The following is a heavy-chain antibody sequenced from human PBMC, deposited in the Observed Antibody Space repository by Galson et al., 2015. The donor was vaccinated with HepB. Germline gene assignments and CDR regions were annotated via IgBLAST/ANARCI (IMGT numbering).Heavy chain of an antibody. Sequence: ETLSLTCAFYDGSFSGYYWTWIRQPPGKGLEWIGEINHSGSTNYNPSLKSRVTISVDTSKNQFSLKLSSVTAADTAVYYCARGRGYSYGLGNYYFYYGMDVWGQGSTVTVSS. CDR3: ARGRGYSYGLGNYYFYYGMDV. V-gene: IGHV4-34*01. J-gene: IGHJ6*02. CDR1: DGSFSGYY. D-gene: IGHD5-18*01. CDR2: INHSGST.